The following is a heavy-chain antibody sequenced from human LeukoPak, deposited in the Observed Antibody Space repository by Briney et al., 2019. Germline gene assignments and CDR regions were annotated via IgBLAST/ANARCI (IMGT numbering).Heavy chain of an antibody. V-gene: IGHV3-30*02. D-gene: IGHD5-12*01. CDR1: GVTFSSSW. J-gene: IGHJ4*02. Sequence: QPGGSLRLSCAASGVTFSSSWMSWVRQAPGKGLEWVAFIPNDGSDNRYADSVKGRFTISRDNSKNTLFLQMNSLRAEDTAVYYCAKDWAYSGYDYFDYWGQGTLVTVSS. CDR2: IPNDGSDN. CDR3: AKDWAYSGYDYFDY.